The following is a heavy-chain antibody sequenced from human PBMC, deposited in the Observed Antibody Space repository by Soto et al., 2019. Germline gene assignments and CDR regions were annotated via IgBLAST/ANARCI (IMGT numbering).Heavy chain of an antibody. CDR3: ARGELVVPDY. D-gene: IGHD3-22*01. J-gene: IGHJ4*02. CDR2: IYYSGST. CDR1: GGSVSSGSYY. V-gene: IGHV4-61*01. Sequence: QVQLQESGPGLVKPSETLSLTCTVSGGSVSSGSYYWSWIRQPPGKGLEWIGYIYYSGSTNYNPSLKSRVTISVDTSKNQFSLKLSSVTAADTAVYYCARGELVVPDYWGQGTLVTVSS.